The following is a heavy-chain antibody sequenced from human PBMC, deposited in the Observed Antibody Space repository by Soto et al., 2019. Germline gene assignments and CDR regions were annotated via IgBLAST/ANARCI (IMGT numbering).Heavy chain of an antibody. D-gene: IGHD2-2*01. CDR2: IITILGIT. Sequence: QVQLVQSGAEVKKPGSSVKVSCKASGDTFLNYTISWVRQAPGQGLVWMGRIITILGITNYAQKFQGRVTFTADKSTSPAQKVQSSLGSEATALYFCARGAIVVVPTARFDYYYYMDVWGKWTTVTVSS. CDR3: ARGAIVVVPTARFDYYYYMDV. CDR1: GDTFLNYT. J-gene: IGHJ6*03. V-gene: IGHV1-69*02.